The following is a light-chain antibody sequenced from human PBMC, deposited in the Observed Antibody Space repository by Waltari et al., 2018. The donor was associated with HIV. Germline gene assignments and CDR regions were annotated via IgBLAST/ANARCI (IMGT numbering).Light chain of an antibody. V-gene: IGLV2-14*01. CDR3: GSYTSSTAWV. CDR1: TSAFADYAH. J-gene: IGLJ3*02. Sequence: QSALTQPASVSGSPGQSITISCTGTTSAFADYAHVSWYQQHPGKTPKLIIYEVNTRPSGVSNRFSGSKSGNTASLTISGLQAEDEADYYCGSYTSSTAWVFGGGT. CDR2: EVN.